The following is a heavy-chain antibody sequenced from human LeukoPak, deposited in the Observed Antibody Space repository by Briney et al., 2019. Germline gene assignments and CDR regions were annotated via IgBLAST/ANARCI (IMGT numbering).Heavy chain of an antibody. CDR3: AKDRSIAAGDDAFDI. CDR2: IRHDGNKK. D-gene: IGHD6-13*01. V-gene: IGHV3-30*02. J-gene: IGHJ3*02. CDR1: GFTFSDYG. Sequence: GGSLRLSCGASGFTFSDYGMLWVRQAPGKGLDWVAFIRHDGNKKLYADSVKGRFTISRDNSKNTLYLQMNSLRVEDTAVFYCAKDRSIAAGDDAFDIWGQGTMVTVSS.